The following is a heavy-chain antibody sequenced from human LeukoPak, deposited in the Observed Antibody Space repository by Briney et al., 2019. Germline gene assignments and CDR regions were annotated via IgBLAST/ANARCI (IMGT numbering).Heavy chain of an antibody. Sequence: SETLSLTCAVHGGSFSGYYWSLIRQPPGKGLEWIGEINHSGSTNYNPSLKSRVTISVDTSKNQFSLKLSSVTAADTAVYYCARGNRYSYGLYWGQGTLVTVSS. CDR2: INHSGST. D-gene: IGHD5-18*01. J-gene: IGHJ4*02. CDR1: GGSFSGYY. CDR3: ARGNRYSYGLY. V-gene: IGHV4-34*01.